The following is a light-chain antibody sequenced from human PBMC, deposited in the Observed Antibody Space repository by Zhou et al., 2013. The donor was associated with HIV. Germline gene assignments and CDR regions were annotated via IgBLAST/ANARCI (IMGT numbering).Light chain of an antibody. CDR2: DAS. CDR3: QQYLSYPLI. V-gene: IGKV1-33*01. J-gene: IGKJ5*01. CDR1: QEISTS. Sequence: DIQMTQSPSSLSASVGDTVTITCQASQEISTSVDWYQQTPGKAPKLLIHDASELETGVPPRFSGDVFRTQFTLTISGLQPEDFATYFCQQYLSYPLIFGQGTRLE.